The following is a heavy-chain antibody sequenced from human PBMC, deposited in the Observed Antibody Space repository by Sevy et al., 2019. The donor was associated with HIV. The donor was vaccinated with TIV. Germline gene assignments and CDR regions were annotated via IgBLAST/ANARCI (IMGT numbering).Heavy chain of an antibody. V-gene: IGHV3-21*01. J-gene: IGHJ6*02. Sequence: VGSLRLSCAASGFTFSSYSMNWVRQAPGKELEWVSSISSSSSYISYADSVKGRFTISRDNAKNSLYLQMNSLRAEDTTVSYCARVCSGGSCYSGYFYYGMDVWGQGTTVTVFS. CDR3: ARVCSGGSCYSGYFYYGMDV. CDR2: ISSSSSYI. D-gene: IGHD2-15*01. CDR1: GFTFSSYS.